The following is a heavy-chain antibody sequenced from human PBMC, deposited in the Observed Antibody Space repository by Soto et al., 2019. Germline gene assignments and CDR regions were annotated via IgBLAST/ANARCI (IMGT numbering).Heavy chain of an antibody. D-gene: IGHD6-19*01. J-gene: IGHJ4*01. CDR2: IKRDAGVA. Sequence: EVQLVESGGGLVQPGGSLRLSCAASGFIFSTHWMTWARQGPGKGLEWLATIKRDAGVAYYADSVKGRFTISRDNAKNSLYLQMNSLRDDDTAVYYCANDGGWHVGYWGQGTLVTVSS. V-gene: IGHV3-7*01. CDR1: GFIFSTHW. CDR3: ANDGGWHVGY.